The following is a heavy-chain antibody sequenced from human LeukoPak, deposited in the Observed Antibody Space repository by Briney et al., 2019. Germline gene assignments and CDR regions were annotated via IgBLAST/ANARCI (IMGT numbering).Heavy chain of an antibody. V-gene: IGHV3-23*01. J-gene: IGHJ4*02. CDR3: AKDLVRQQTSYDY. CDR2: ISGSGGST. Sequence: GGSLRLSCAASGFTFSSYAMSWVRQAPGKGLEWVSAISGSGGSTYYADSVKGRFTISRDNSKNTLYLQMNSLRAGDTAVYYCAKDLVRQQTSYDYWGQGTLVTVSS. CDR1: GFTFSSYA. D-gene: IGHD6-13*01.